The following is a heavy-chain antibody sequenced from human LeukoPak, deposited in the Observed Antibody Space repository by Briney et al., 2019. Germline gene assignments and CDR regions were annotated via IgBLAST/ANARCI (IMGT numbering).Heavy chain of an antibody. CDR3: ARRRDFIDY. D-gene: IGHD3/OR15-3a*01. CDR2: SSSSGSTI. V-gene: IGHV3-11*01. Sequence: PGGSLRLSCAASGFTLSDYYMSWIRQAPGKGLEWVSYSSSSGSTIYDADSMKGRFAISRDNAKNSLYLQMNSLRAEDTAVYYCARRRDFIDYWGQGTLVTVSS. CDR1: GFTLSDYY. J-gene: IGHJ4*02.